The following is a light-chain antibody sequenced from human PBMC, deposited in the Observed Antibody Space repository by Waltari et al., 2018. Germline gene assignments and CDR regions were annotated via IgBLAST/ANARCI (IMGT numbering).Light chain of an antibody. V-gene: IGLV1-47*01. Sequence: QSVLTQPPSASGTPGQRVTISCSGSSSNLGSHYVYWYQQPPGTAPKPLIYRNNQRPSGVPDRFSGSKSGTSASLAISGLRSEDEADYYCAAWDDSLSGRVFGGGTKLTVL. CDR3: AAWDDSLSGRV. CDR2: RNN. CDR1: SSNLGSHY. J-gene: IGLJ3*02.